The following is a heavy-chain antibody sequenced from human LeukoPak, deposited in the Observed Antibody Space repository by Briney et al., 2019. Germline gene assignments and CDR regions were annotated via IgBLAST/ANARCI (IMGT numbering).Heavy chain of an antibody. CDR2: IIPIFGTA. J-gene: IGHJ4*02. Sequence: ASVNVSCKASGCTFSSYASSWVRQAPGQGLDWMGGIIPIFGTANYAQKFQGRVTITADESTSTAYMELSSLRSEDPAVYYCARMDMEYYDILTGYYGYWGQGTLVTVSS. V-gene: IGHV1-69*01. D-gene: IGHD3-9*01. CDR1: GCTFSSYA. CDR3: ARMDMEYYDILTGYYGY.